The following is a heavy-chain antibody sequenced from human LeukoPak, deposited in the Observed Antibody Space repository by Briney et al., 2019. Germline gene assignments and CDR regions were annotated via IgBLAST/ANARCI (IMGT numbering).Heavy chain of an antibody. CDR2: IYPGDSDT. D-gene: IGHD4-17*01. V-gene: IGHV5-51*01. J-gene: IGHJ5*02. CDR3: ARRNYGDYGEDWFDP. CDR1: GYSFTSYW. Sequence: GESLKISCKGSGYSFTSYWIGWVRQMPGKGLEWMGIIYPGDSDTRYSPSFQGQVTISADKSICTAYLQWSSLKASDTAMYYCARRNYGDYGEDWFDPWGQGTLVTVSS.